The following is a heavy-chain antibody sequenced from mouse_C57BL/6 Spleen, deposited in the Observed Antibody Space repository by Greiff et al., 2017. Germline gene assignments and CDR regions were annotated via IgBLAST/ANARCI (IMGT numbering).Heavy chain of an antibody. CDR1: GYTFTSYW. CDR3: ARTYDSTRYFDY. V-gene: IGHV1-64*01. CDR2: IHPNSGST. J-gene: IGHJ2*01. D-gene: IGHD2-4*01. Sequence: VQLQQPGAELVKPGASVKLSCKASGYTFTSYWMHWVKQRPGQGLEWIGMIHPNSGSTNYNEKFKSKATLTVDKSSSTAYMQLSSLTSEDSAVYDCARTYDSTRYFDYWGQGTTLTVSS.